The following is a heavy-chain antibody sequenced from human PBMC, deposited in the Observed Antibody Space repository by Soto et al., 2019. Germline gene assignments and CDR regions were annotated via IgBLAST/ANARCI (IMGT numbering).Heavy chain of an antibody. D-gene: IGHD2-15*01. CDR2: IYPGDSDT. CDR3: ARPRYPGRGYYGMDV. J-gene: IGHJ6*02. V-gene: IGHV5-51*01. Sequence: EVQLVQSGAEVKKPGESLKISCKGSGYSFTSYWIGWVRQMPGKGLECMGIIYPGDSDTRYSPSFQGQVTISDDKSISTAYRQWSSLKASDTAMYYCARPRYPGRGYYGMDVWGQGTTVTVSS. CDR1: GYSFTSYW.